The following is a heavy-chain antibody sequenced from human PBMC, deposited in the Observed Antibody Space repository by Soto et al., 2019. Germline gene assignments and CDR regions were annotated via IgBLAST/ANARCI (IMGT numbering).Heavy chain of an antibody. CDR1: GYSFTSYW. Sequence: GESLKISCKGSGYSFTSYWISWVRQMPGKGLEWMGRIDPSDSYTNYSPSFQGHVTISADKSISTAYLQWSSLKASDTAMYYCARRGFWSGYYTPYYYYGMDVWGQGTTVTVSS. V-gene: IGHV5-10-1*01. J-gene: IGHJ6*02. CDR2: IDPSDSYT. CDR3: ARRGFWSGYYTPYYYYGMDV. D-gene: IGHD3-3*01.